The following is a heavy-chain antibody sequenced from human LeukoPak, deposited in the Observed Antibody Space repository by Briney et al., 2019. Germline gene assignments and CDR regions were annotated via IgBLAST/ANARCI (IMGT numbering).Heavy chain of an antibody. J-gene: IGHJ4*02. D-gene: IGHD3-16*01. CDR2: ISSSSRSI. V-gene: IGHV3-21*01. CDR1: GFTFSSYT. CDR3: ARGPPWGSFDY. Sequence: GGSLRLSCAASGFTFSSYTMNWVRQAPGKGLEWVSSISSSSRSIFYADSVRGRFTTSRDNAKSSLFLQMNSLRAEDTAVYYCARGPPWGSFDYWGRGTLVTVSS.